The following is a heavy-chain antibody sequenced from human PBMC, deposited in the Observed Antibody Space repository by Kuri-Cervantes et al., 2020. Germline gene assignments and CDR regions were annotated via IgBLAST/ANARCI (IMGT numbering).Heavy chain of an antibody. CDR3: ARGEMKGIAKTFDY. Sequence: GSLRLSCTVSGGSISSSSYYWDWIRQPPGKGLEWIGSIYYSGSTYYNPSLKSRVTISVDTSKNQFSLKLSSVTAADTAVYYCARGEMKGIAKTFDYWGQGTLVTVSS. CDR1: GGSISSSSYY. J-gene: IGHJ4*02. D-gene: IGHD6-13*01. V-gene: IGHV4-39*07. CDR2: IYYSGST.